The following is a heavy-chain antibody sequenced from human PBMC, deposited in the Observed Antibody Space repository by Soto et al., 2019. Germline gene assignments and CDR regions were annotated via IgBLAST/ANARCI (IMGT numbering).Heavy chain of an antibody. CDR1: GGSFSGYY. CDR3: ATPFLPSALVAVAATDAFDI. CDR2: INHSGST. V-gene: IGHV4-34*01. D-gene: IGHD2-15*01. Sequence: SETLSLTCAVYGGSFSGYYWSWIRQPPGKGLEWIGEINHSGSTNYNPSLKSRVTISLDTSKNQFSLKLSSVTAADTAVYYCATPFLPSALVAVAATDAFDIWGQGTMVTVSS. J-gene: IGHJ3*02.